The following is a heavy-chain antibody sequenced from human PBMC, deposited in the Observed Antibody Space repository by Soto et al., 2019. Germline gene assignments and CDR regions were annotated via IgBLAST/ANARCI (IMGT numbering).Heavy chain of an antibody. CDR1: GGTFSSYA. Sequence: SVRVDCKAAGGTFSSYAISWVRQAPGQGLEWMGGIIPIFGTANYAQKFQGRVTITADESTSTAYMELSSLRSEDTAVYYCASEELVTPNLHYFDYWGQGTLVTVSS. CDR2: IIPIFGTA. V-gene: IGHV1-69*01. J-gene: IGHJ4*02. CDR3: ASEELVTPNLHYFDY. D-gene: IGHD1-26*01.